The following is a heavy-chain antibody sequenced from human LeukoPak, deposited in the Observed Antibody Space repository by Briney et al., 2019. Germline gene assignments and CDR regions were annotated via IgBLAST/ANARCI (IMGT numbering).Heavy chain of an antibody. V-gene: IGHV3-74*01. CDR3: ARMELGSYYFDY. CDR1: GLTFSNYW. D-gene: IGHD1-26*01. CDR2: IYNDGSST. Sequence: GGSLRLSCAVSGLTFSNYWMHWVRQAPGKGLVWVSRIYNDGSSTSYADSVKGRFTISRDNSKNTLYLQMNSLRAEDTAVYYCARMELGSYYFDYWGQGTLVTVSS. J-gene: IGHJ4*02.